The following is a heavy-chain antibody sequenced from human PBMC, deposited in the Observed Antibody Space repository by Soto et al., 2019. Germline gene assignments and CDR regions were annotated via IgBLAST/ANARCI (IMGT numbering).Heavy chain of an antibody. J-gene: IGHJ4*02. D-gene: IGHD1-20*01. CDR1: GGSFSGYY. Sequence: SETLSLTCAVYGGSFSGYYWSWIRQPPGKGLEWIGEINHSGSTNYNPSLKSRVTISVDTSKNQFSLMLRSVTAADTAVYYCARGFGVTASCIRGASYPLYDRGQRDLLPISA. V-gene: IGHV4-34*01. CDR2: INHSGST. CDR3: ARGFGVTASCIRGASYPLYD.